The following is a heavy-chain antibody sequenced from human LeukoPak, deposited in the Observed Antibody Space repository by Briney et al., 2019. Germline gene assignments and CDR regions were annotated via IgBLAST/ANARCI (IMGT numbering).Heavy chain of an antibody. CDR3: ARVGVEGASCYDY. V-gene: IGHV1-2*02. J-gene: IGHJ4*02. CDR2: INPNSGVI. Sequence: ASVKVSCKASGYTFTGYSMHWVRQAPGQGLEWMGWINPNSGVINYAQKFQGRVTMTRDTSISTAYMELSSLRSDDTAVYYCARVGVEGASCYDYWGQGTLVTVSS. D-gene: IGHD2-2*01. CDR1: GYTFTGYS.